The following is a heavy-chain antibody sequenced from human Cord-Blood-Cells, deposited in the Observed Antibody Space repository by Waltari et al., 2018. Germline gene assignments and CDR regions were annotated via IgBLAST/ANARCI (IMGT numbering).Heavy chain of an antibody. Sequence: QVQLQESGPGLVKPSATLSPTCPVAGGSISSYYWSWIRQPAGKGLEWIGRIYTSGSTNYNPSLKSRVTMSVDTSKNQFSLKLSSVTAADTAVYYCARDRRYYDSSGYYYYYGMDVWGQGTTVTVSS. D-gene: IGHD3-22*01. J-gene: IGHJ6*02. V-gene: IGHV4-4*07. CDR2: IYTSGST. CDR1: GGSISSYY. CDR3: ARDRRYYDSSGYYYYYGMDV.